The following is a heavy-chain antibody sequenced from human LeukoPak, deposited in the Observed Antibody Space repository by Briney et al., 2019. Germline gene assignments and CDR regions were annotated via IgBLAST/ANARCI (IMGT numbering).Heavy chain of an antibody. CDR3: AKDSGWQLLRAEYFQH. J-gene: IGHJ1*01. CDR1: GFTFDNYA. V-gene: IGHV3-43*02. CDR2: ISSDGRST. D-gene: IGHD2-15*01. Sequence: GGSLRLSCAASGFTFDNYAIHWVRQVPGKSLEWVSLISSDGRSTYYADSVKGRFTISRDNSKSSLYLQMRSLTTEDTAVYYCAKDSGWQLLRAEYFQHWGPGTLVTVSS.